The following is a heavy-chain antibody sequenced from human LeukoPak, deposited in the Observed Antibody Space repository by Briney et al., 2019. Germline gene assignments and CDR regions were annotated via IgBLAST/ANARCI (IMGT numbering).Heavy chain of an antibody. CDR2: IYSGGST. D-gene: IGHD2-15*01. J-gene: IGHJ4*02. CDR1: GFTVSSNY. CDR3: ARDNCSGGSCYFDY. V-gene: IGHV3-53*01. Sequence: GGSLRLSCAASGFTVSSNYMSWVRQAPGKGLEWVSVIYSGGSTYYADSVKGRFTISGDNSKNTLYLQMNSLRAEDTAVYYCARDNCSGGSCYFDYWGQGTLVTVSS.